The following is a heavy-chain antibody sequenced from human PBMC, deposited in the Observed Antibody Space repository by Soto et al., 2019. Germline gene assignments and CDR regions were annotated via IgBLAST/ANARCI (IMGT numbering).Heavy chain of an antibody. CDR2: INIDGSDR. Sequence: PGGSLRLSCAASGFSFSKYSMYWVRQAPGKGPIWMSRINIDGSDRMYADPVRGRFTISRDNAMNTLYLQMNSLRPEDTAVYYCARGGGGLDVWGPGTTVTVSS. D-gene: IGHD3-10*01. J-gene: IGHJ6*02. CDR3: ARGGGGLDV. CDR1: GFSFSKYS. V-gene: IGHV3-74*03.